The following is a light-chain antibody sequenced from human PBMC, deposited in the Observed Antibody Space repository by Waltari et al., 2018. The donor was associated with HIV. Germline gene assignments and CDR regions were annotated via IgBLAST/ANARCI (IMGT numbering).Light chain of an antibody. Sequence: IQMTQSPSSLSASVGDRVTITCRASQGISSYLAWYQQKPGKAPKLLIYAASTLQSGVPSRFSGSGSGTDFTLTISCLQSEDFATYYCQQYYSYPYTFGQGTKLEIK. V-gene: IGKV1-8*01. J-gene: IGKJ2*01. CDR1: QGISSY. CDR2: AAS. CDR3: QQYYSYPYT.